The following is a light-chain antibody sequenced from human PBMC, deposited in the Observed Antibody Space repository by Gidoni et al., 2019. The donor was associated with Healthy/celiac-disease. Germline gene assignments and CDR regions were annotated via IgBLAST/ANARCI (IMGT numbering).Light chain of an antibody. Sequence: DIQMTQSPSSLSASVGDRVTITCRASQSISSYLNRYQQKPGKAPKLLIYAASSWQSGVPSRFCGSGSATDFTLIISSLRGGDLATYFCQQSYSAPAFDQGAKVGIK. CDR3: QQSYSAPA. CDR1: QSISSY. V-gene: IGKV1-39*01. J-gene: IGKJ1*01. CDR2: AAS.